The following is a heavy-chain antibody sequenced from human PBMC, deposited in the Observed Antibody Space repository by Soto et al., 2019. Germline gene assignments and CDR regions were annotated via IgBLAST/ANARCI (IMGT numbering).Heavy chain of an antibody. CDR1: GFTVSSNY. J-gene: IGHJ6*02. V-gene: IGHV3-53*01. D-gene: IGHD4-17*01. Sequence: WGSLRLSCADSGFTVSSNYMSWVRQAPGKGREWDSVIYSGGSTYYADSVKGRFTISRDNCGNTRCLQTSSLGAEDTAVYYCAREGGYSVTTGLYHYGIDVCGQGTTVTVSS. CDR2: IYSGGST. CDR3: AREGGYSVTTGLYHYGIDV.